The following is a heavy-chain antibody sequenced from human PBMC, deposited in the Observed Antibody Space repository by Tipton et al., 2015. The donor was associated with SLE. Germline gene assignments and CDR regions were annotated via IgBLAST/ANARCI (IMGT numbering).Heavy chain of an antibody. CDR3: AREKGDWYYYDSSAFDY. J-gene: IGHJ4*02. V-gene: IGHV4-34*01. D-gene: IGHD3-22*01. CDR1: GGSFSGYY. Sequence: LRLSCAVYGGSFSGYYWSWIRQPPGKGLEWIGEINHSGSTNYNPSLKSRVTISVDTSKNQFSLKLSSVTAADTAVYYCAREKGDWYYYDSSAFDYWGQGTLGSVSS. CDR2: INHSGST.